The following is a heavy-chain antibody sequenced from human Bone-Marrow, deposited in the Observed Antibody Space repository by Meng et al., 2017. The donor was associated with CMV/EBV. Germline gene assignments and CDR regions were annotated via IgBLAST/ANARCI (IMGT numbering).Heavy chain of an antibody. V-gene: IGHV4-59*01. D-gene: IGHD5-12*01. CDR2: IYYNGAT. CDR3: ARGRGDIVPALNY. Sequence: GSLRLSCIVSGGSITSYFWNWVRQPPGKGLQWIGYIYYNGATNYNPPLKSRVTISVDTSKIQFSLKLSSVTAADTAVYYCARGRGDIVPALNYWGQGTLVTVSS. J-gene: IGHJ4*02. CDR1: GGSITSYF.